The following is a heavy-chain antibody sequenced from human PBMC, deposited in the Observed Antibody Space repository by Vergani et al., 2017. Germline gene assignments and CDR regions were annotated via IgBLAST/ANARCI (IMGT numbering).Heavy chain of an antibody. Sequence: QVQLQESGPGLVKPSETLSLTCTVSGGSISSYYWSWIRQPPGKRLEWIGYIFHTGHTNYNPSLKSRVTMSMDTSKNQFSLNVNSVTAADTAMYFCAKSTFGRPYFDRWGQGTLVTVSS. CDR2: IFHTGHT. D-gene: IGHD3-16*01. J-gene: IGHJ4*02. V-gene: IGHV4-59*01. CDR1: GGSISSYY. CDR3: AKSTFGRPYFDR.